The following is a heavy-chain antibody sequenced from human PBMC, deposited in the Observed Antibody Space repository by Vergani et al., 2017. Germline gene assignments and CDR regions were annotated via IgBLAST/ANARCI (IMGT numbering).Heavy chain of an antibody. D-gene: IGHD3-10*01. CDR2: IYYFGSS. CDR1: GYSISSGYY. J-gene: IGHJ5*02. V-gene: IGHV4-38-2*02. CDR3: ARIYRWYGELSTDP. Sequence: QVQLQESGPRLVRPSETLSLTCTVSGYSISSGYYWGWVRQPPGKGLEWIATIYYFGSSYFNPSLESRVRISIDKSENQFSLNLTSVTAADTAVYYCARIYRWYGELSTDPWGQGTLVTVSS.